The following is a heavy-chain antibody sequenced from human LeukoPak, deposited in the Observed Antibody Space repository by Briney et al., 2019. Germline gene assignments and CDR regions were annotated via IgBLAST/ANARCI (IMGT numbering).Heavy chain of an antibody. CDR2: MNSDGSST. V-gene: IGHV3-74*01. Sequence: GGTLRLSCAASGFTLSSYWMHWVRQAPGKGLVWFSRMNSDGSSTTYADSVKGRFTISRDNAKNTLYLQRHSLRAEDTAVYHCAREAFNYGDHYLDYWGQGNLVTVSS. D-gene: IGHD4-17*01. CDR3: AREAFNYGDHYLDY. J-gene: IGHJ4*02. CDR1: GFTLSSYW.